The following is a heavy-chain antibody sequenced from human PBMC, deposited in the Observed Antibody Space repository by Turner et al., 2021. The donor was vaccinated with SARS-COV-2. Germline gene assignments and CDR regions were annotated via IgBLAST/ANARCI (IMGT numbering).Heavy chain of an antibody. V-gene: IGHV3-30*07. CDR3: AGDGGKPTRIIEVRRPFDY. Sequence: SVQGRFTISRDDTKNKLYLQMNSLRTEDTAVYYCAGDGGKPTRIIEVRRPFDYWGQGTLVTVSS. J-gene: IGHJ4*02. D-gene: IGHD3-10*01.